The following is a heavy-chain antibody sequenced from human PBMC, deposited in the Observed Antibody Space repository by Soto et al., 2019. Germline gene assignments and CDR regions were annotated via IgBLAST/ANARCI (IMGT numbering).Heavy chain of an antibody. CDR1: GGSISSYY. V-gene: IGHV4-59*01. J-gene: IGHJ6*02. CDR3: ARDLNYYYGMDV. CDR2: IYYSGST. Sequence: SETLSLSCTVSGGSISSYYWSGIRQPPGKGLEWIGYIYYSGSTNYNPSLKSRVTISVDTSKNQFSLKLSSVTAADTAVYYCARDLNYYYGMDVWGQGTTVTVSS.